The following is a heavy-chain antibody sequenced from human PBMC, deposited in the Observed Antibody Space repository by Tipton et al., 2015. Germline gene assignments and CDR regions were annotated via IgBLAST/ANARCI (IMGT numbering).Heavy chain of an antibody. V-gene: IGHV4-39*07. D-gene: IGHD3-22*01. CDR3: AREVWYYDSSGYDY. CDR1: GGSISRGGYY. Sequence: LRLSCTVSGGSISRGGYYGGWIRQPPGKGLEWIASVYYSGSRYSNPSLKSRVTISVDTSKNQFSLHLSSVTAADTAVYYCAREVWYYDSSGYDYWGQGTLVTVSS. CDR2: VYYSGSR. J-gene: IGHJ4*02.